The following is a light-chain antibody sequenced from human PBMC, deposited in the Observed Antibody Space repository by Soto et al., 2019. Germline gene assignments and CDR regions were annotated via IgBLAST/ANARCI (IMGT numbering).Light chain of an antibody. CDR1: QSVSGN. CDR3: QQYNFWPRYT. J-gene: IGKJ2*01. CDR2: GAS. Sequence: EIVMTQSPATLSVSPGERATLSCRASQSVSGNVAWYQQKPGQAPRLLMYGASTRATDFIPVRFSGSGSGTELTLTISSLQSEDFAVYYCQQYNFWPRYTFGQGTKLEIK. V-gene: IGKV3-15*01.